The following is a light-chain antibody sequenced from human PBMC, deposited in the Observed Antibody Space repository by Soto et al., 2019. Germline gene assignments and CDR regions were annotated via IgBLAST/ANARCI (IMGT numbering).Light chain of an antibody. CDR1: NIGAGYD. J-gene: IGLJ3*02. V-gene: IGLV1-40*01. CDR2: ANI. CDR3: QSYGNSLNWV. Sequence: QSVLTQPPSVSGAPGQRVTISCSNIGAGYDVHWYQQLPGTAPKLLIYANINRPSGVPDRFSGSKSGTSASLAITGLQAEDEADYHCQSYGNSLNWVFGGGTKLTVL.